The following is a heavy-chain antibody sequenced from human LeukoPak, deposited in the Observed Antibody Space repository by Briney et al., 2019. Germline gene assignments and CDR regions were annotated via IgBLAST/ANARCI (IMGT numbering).Heavy chain of an antibody. CDR1: GFTFSSYA. D-gene: IGHD1-26*01. Sequence: GGSLRLSCVASGFTFSSYAMSWVRQAPGKGLEWVSAISGSGGSTYYADSVKGRFTISRDNSKNTLYLQMNSLRAEDTAVYYCAKGGRASGSYYYFDYWGQGTLVTVSS. CDR2: ISGSGGST. V-gene: IGHV3-23*01. J-gene: IGHJ4*02. CDR3: AKGGRASGSYYYFDY.